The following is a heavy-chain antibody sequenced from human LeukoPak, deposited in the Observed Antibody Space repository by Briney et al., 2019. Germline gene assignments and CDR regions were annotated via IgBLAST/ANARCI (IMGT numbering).Heavy chain of an antibody. J-gene: IGHJ4*02. D-gene: IGHD5-24*01. CDR1: GYTLTGYY. Sequence: ASVKVSCKASGYTLTGYYMHWVRQAPGQGLEWMGWINPNSGGTNYAQKFQGWVTMTRDTSISTAYMELSRLRSDDTAVYYCARVSDGYDPYFDYWGQGTLVTVSP. V-gene: IGHV1-2*04. CDR3: ARVSDGYDPYFDY. CDR2: INPNSGGT.